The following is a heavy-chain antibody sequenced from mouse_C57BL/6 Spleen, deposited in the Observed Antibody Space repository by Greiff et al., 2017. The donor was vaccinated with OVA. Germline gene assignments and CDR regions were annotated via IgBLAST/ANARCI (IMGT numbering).Heavy chain of an antibody. D-gene: IGHD2-4*01. V-gene: IGHV1-7*01. Sequence: VQLQQPGAELVMPGASVKLSCKASGYTFTSYWMHWVKQRPGQGLEWIGYINPSSGYTKYNQKFKDKATLTADKSSSTAYMQLSSLTYEDSAVYYCARYDYDGHFDYWGQGTTLTVSS. CDR2: INPSSGYT. CDR3: ARYDYDGHFDY. J-gene: IGHJ2*01. CDR1: GYTFTSYW.